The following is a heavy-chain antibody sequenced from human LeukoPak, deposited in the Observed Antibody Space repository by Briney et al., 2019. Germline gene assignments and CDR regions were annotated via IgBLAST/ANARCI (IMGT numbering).Heavy chain of an antibody. CDR1: GDPISSYY. Sequence: SETLSLTCSVSGDPISSYYWSWIRQPPGKGLEWIGYIYYSGSTKYNPSLKSRVTLLADTSKNQLFLKLSSVTAADTAVYYCARAESGVAGFFDYWGQGALVTVSS. CDR2: IYYSGST. CDR3: ARAESGVAGFFDY. D-gene: IGHD6-19*01. J-gene: IGHJ4*02. V-gene: IGHV4-59*01.